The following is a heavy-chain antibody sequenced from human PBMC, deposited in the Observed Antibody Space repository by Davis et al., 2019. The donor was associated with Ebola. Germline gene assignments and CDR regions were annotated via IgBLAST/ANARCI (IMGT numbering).Heavy chain of an antibody. V-gene: IGHV4-59*01. Sequence: PSETLSLTCTVSGGSISSYYWSWIRQPPGKGLEWIGYIYYSGSTNYNPSLKSRVTISVDTSKNQFSLKLSSVTAADTAVYYCARTAPYCSGGDCFDYWGQGTLATVSS. J-gene: IGHJ4*02. D-gene: IGHD2-15*01. CDR2: IYYSGST. CDR1: GGSISSYY. CDR3: ARTAPYCSGGDCFDY.